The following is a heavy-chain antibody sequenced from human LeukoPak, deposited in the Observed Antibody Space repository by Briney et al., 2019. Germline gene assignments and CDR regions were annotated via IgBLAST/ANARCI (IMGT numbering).Heavy chain of an antibody. Sequence: GGSLRLSCAASGFTFSSHTMDWVRQVPGKGLEWVSSISSSGDYIYYADSVKGRFTNSRDNAKNSLYLQMNSLRAEDTAVYYCARESLPMVRGDRMDVWGQGTTVTVSS. V-gene: IGHV3-21*01. CDR3: ARESLPMVRGDRMDV. D-gene: IGHD3-10*01. CDR2: ISSSGDYI. CDR1: GFTFSSHT. J-gene: IGHJ6*02.